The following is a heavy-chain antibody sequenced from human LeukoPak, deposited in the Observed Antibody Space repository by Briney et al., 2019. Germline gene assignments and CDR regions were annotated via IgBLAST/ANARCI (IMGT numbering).Heavy chain of an antibody. J-gene: IGHJ4*02. D-gene: IGHD3-10*01. V-gene: IGHV4-39*07. CDR1: GGSISSSSHY. Sequence: PSETLSLTCTVSGGSISSSSHYWGWIRQPPGKGLEWIGSIYYSGSTYYNPSLKSRVTISVDTSKNQFSLKLSSVTAADTAVYYCASGGGITMVRAYYFDYWGQGTLVTVSS. CDR2: IYYSGST. CDR3: ASGGGITMVRAYYFDY.